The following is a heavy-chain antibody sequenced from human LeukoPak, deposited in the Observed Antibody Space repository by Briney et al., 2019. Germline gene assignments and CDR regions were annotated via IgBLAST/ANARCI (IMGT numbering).Heavy chain of an antibody. CDR2: ITASGTAM. D-gene: IGHD1-26*01. J-gene: IGHJ4*02. Sequence: GGSLRLSCAAYGFTFSSYSMNWVRQAPGKGLEWVSHITASGTAMFYADSVKGRFTISRDNAKNSLYLQMNSLRDEDTAVYYCASSGSYRFDYWGQGTLVTVSS. V-gene: IGHV3-48*02. CDR3: ASSGSYRFDY. CDR1: GFTFSSYS.